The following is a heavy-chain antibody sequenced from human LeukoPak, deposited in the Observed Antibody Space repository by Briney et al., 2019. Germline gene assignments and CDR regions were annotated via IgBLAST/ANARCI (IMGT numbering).Heavy chain of an antibody. CDR3: AVGGVYLRGGAEAFDI. CDR1: GGSISGSY. CDR2: IYHSGSA. D-gene: IGHD3-10*01. Sequence: SETLSLTCTVSGGSISGSYWSWIRQPPGQGLEWIGYIYHSGSANYSPSLKSRLTISVDTSKNQFSLKLSSVTAAGTAVYYCAVGGVYLRGGAEAFDIWGQGTMVTVSS. V-gene: IGHV4-59*01. J-gene: IGHJ3*02.